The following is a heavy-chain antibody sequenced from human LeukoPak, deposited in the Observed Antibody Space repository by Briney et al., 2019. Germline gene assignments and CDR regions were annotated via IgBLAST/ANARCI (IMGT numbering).Heavy chain of an antibody. CDR2: IYYSGST. J-gene: IGHJ4*02. D-gene: IGHD1-26*01. CDR3: ARAGSYRWASSDF. V-gene: IGHV4-39*07. Sequence: PSETLSLTCTVSGGSISSSSYYWGWIRQPPGKGLEWIGSIYYSGSTYYNPSLKSRVTISVDTSKNQFSLKLSSVTAADTALYYCARAGSYRWASSDFWGQGTLVTVSS. CDR1: GGSISSSSYY.